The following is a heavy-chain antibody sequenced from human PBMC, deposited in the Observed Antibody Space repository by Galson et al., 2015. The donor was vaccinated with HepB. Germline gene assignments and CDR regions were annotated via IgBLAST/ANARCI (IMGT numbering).Heavy chain of an antibody. V-gene: IGHV4-34*01. Sequence: LSLTCAVYGGSFSGYYWSWIRQPPGKGLEWIGEINHSGSTNYNPSLKSRVTISVDTSKNQFSLKLSSVTAADTAVYYCARGVWHYYYGMDVWGQGTTVTVSS. J-gene: IGHJ6*02. CDR1: GGSFSGYY. CDR2: INHSGST. CDR3: ARGVWHYYYGMDV. D-gene: IGHD2-21*01.